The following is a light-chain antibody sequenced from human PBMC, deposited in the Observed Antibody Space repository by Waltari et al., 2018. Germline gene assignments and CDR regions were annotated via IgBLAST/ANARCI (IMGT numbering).Light chain of an antibody. J-gene: IGLJ3*02. CDR1: SSEIGGYNY. Sequence: QSAPTQPASVSGSPGQSITIDCAGTSSEIGGYNYVAWYQQHPGRVPKLLIYDVDNRPSGISDRFSGSKSGNTASLTISGLQAEDEADYFCSSYTDSRTGVFGGGTKLTVL. CDR3: SSYTDSRTGV. CDR2: DVD. V-gene: IGLV2-14*03.